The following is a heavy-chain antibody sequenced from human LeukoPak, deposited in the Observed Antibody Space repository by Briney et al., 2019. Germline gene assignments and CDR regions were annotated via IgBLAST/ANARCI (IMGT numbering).Heavy chain of an antibody. D-gene: IGHD1-26*01. CDR1: GGSISSYY. CDR2: IYTSGST. CDR3: ARGNGWELLYNWFDP. V-gene: IGHV4-4*07. Sequence: SETLSPTCTVSGGSISSYYWSWIRQPAGKGLEWIGRIYTSGSTNYNPSLKSRVTMSVDTSKNQFSLKLSSVTAADTAVYYCARGNGWELLYNWFDPWGQGTLVTVSS. J-gene: IGHJ5*02.